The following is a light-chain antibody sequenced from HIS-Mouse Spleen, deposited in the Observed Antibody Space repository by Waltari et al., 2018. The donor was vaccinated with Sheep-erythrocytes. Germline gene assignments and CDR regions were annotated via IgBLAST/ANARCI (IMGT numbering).Light chain of an antibody. CDR2: AAS. Sequence: AIQMTQSPSSLSASVGDSITIPCRASQGIRNDLDWYQQKPGKAPKVLIYAASSLQSGVPSRFSGSGSGTDFTLTISSLQPEDFATYYCLQDYNYPYTFGQGTKLEIK. CDR3: LQDYNYPYT. J-gene: IGKJ2*01. V-gene: IGKV1-6*01. CDR1: QGIRND.